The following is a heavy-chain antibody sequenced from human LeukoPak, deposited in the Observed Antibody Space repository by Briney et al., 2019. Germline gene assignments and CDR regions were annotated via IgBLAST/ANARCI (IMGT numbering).Heavy chain of an antibody. CDR2: IYYSGST. J-gene: IGHJ4*02. V-gene: IGHV4-59*01. D-gene: IGHD6-13*01. Sequence: SETLSLTCTVSGGSSSSYYWSWIRQPPGKGLEWIGYIYYSGSTNYNPSLKSRVTISVDTSKNQFSLKLSSVTAADTAVYYCARAPLAYSRFDYWGQGTLVTVSS. CDR1: GGSSSSYY. CDR3: ARAPLAYSRFDY.